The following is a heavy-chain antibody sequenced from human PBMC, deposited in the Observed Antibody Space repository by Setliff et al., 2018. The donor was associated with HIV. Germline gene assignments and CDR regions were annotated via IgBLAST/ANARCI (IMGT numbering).Heavy chain of an antibody. D-gene: IGHD3-9*01. V-gene: IGHV3-21*01. CDR3: ARPLTGYSITHYYYMDL. CDR2: ISSSSSYI. Sequence: AGGSLRLSCAASGFTFSSYSMNWVRQAPGKGLEWVSSISSSSSYISYADSVKGRFTISRDNAKNSPYLQMNSLRAEDTAVYYCARPLTGYSITHYYYMDLWGEGTTVTVSS. CDR1: GFTFSSYS. J-gene: IGHJ6*03.